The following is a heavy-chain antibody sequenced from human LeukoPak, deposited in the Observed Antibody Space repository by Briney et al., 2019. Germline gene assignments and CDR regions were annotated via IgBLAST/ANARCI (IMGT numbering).Heavy chain of an antibody. CDR3: ARDSIYGDYEWTYYYYYGMDV. J-gene: IGHJ6*02. D-gene: IGHD4-17*01. Sequence: ASVKVSCKASGYTFTSYYMHWVRQAPGQGLEWMGIINPSGGSTSYAQKFQGRVTMTRDTSTSTVYMELSSLRSEDTAVYYCARDSIYGDYEWTYYYYYGMDVWGRGTTVTVSS. CDR1: GYTFTSYY. CDR2: INPSGGST. V-gene: IGHV1-46*01.